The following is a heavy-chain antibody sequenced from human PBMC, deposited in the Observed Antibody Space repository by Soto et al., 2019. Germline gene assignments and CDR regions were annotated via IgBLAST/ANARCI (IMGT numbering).Heavy chain of an antibody. CDR1: GFTFSSYA. Sequence: PGGSLRLSCAAPGFTFSSYAMHWVRQAPGKGLEWVAVISYDGSNKYYADSVKGRFTISRDNSKNTLYLQMNSLRAEDTAVYYCARGPTTYYDFWSGYYRDYYYYGMDVWGQGTTVTVSS. CDR2: ISYDGSNK. D-gene: IGHD3-3*01. V-gene: IGHV3-30-3*01. CDR3: ARGPTTYYDFWSGYYRDYYYYGMDV. J-gene: IGHJ6*02.